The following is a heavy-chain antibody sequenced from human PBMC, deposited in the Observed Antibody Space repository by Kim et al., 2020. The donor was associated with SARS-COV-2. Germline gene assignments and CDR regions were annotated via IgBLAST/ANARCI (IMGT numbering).Heavy chain of an antibody. D-gene: IGHD3-10*01. J-gene: IGHJ4*02. Sequence: SETLSLTCAVYGGSFSGYYWSWIRQPPGKGLEWIGEINHSGSTNYNPSLKSRVTISVDTSKNQFSLKLSSVTAADTAVYYCARFNGSGTDYWGQGTLVTVSS. CDR1: GGSFSGYY. CDR2: INHSGST. V-gene: IGHV4-34*01. CDR3: ARFNGSGTDY.